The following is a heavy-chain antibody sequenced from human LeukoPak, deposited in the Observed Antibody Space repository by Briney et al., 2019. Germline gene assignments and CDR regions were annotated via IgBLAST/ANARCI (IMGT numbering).Heavy chain of an antibody. Sequence: PSETLSLTCTVSGGSISSGDYYWSWIRQPPGKGLEWIGYIYYSGSTYYNPSLKSRVTISVGTSKNQFSLKLSSVTAADTAVYYCARGGSLLMVYGHWGQGTLVTVSS. D-gene: IGHD2-8*01. CDR1: GGSISSGDYY. CDR3: ARGGSLLMVYGH. CDR2: IYYSGST. V-gene: IGHV4-30-4*08. J-gene: IGHJ4*02.